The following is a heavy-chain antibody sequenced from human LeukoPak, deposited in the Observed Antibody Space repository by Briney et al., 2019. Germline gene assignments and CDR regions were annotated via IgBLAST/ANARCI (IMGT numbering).Heavy chain of an antibody. CDR3: ARAETLAAIYFDF. J-gene: IGHJ4*02. CDR1: GASVSSSH. Sequence: SETLSLTCTVSGASVSSSHWNWIRQPPGKGLEWIGYIFYSGITTYNPSLKSRVSISLDSSKNQFFLRLTSVTAADTAMYYCARAETLAAIYFDFWGQGRLVTVSS. V-gene: IGHV4-59*02. D-gene: IGHD6-25*01. CDR2: IFYSGIT.